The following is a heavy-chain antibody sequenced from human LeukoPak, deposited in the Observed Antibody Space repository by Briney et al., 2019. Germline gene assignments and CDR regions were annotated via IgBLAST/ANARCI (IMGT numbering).Heavy chain of an antibody. D-gene: IGHD3-9*01. J-gene: IGHJ1*01. Sequence: ASVKVSCKASGYTFTSYDINWVRQAPGQGLEWMGWMNPKSGNTGYAQKFQGRVTITRNTSISTAYMELSSLRSEDTAVYYCAKRGQNNYDILTGYYRHEYFQHWGQGTLVTVSS. V-gene: IGHV1-8*03. CDR3: AKRGQNNYDILTGYYRHEYFQH. CDR1: GYTFTSYD. CDR2: MNPKSGNT.